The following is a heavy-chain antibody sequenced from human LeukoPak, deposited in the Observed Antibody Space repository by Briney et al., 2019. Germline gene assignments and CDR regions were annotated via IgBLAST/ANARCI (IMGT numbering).Heavy chain of an antibody. CDR1: GGSISSYY. J-gene: IGHJ4*02. Sequence: SETLSLTCTVSGGSISSYYWSWIRQPPGKGLEWIGYIYYSGSTNYNPSLKSRVTISVDTSKNQFSLKLSSVTAADTAVYYCARNLLGWELHYFDYWGQGTLVTVSS. D-gene: IGHD1-26*01. CDR2: IYYSGST. CDR3: ARNLLGWELHYFDY. V-gene: IGHV4-59*01.